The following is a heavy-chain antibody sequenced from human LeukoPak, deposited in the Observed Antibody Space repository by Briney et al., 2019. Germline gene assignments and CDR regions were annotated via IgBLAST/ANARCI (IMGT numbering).Heavy chain of an antibody. D-gene: IGHD1-1*01. CDR3: AKCRWSQLYYFDY. Sequence: GGSLRLSCAASGFTFSSYAMSWVRQAPGKGLEWVSSISGSAGSTYYADSVKGRFTISRDNSKNTLYLQMNSLRAEDTAVYYCAKCRWSQLYYFDYWGQGTLVTVSS. V-gene: IGHV3-23*01. J-gene: IGHJ4*02. CDR1: GFTFSSYA. CDR2: ISGSAGST.